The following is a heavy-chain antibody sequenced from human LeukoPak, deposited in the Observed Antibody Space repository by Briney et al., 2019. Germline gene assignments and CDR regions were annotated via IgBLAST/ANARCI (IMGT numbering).Heavy chain of an antibody. V-gene: IGHV4-34*01. CDR3: ATRPDIASTGPGWFDP. J-gene: IGHJ5*02. CDR2: TNHSGST. D-gene: IGHD6-13*01. CDR1: GGSFSGYY. Sequence: SETLSLTCAVYGGSFSGYYWSWIRQPPGKGLEWIGETNHSGSTNYNSSLKSRVTISVDTSKNQFSLTLSSVTAADTAVYYCATRPDIASTGPGWFDPWGQGTLVTVSS.